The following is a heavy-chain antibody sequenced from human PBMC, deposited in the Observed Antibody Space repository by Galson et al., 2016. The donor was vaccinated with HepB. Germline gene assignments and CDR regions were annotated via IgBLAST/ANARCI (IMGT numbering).Heavy chain of an antibody. CDR2: LSVYNDNT. CDR1: GYRFTSYG. D-gene: IGHD3-10*01. V-gene: IGHV1-18*01. J-gene: IGHJ5*02. CDR3: ARGGTYGSYLES. Sequence: SVKVSCKASGYRFTSYGLNWVRQAPRQGLEWMGWLSVYNDNTKYAQRLQDRVSMTTDASTNTAYMELTSLTSDDTAVYYCARGGTYGSYLESWGQGTLVTVSS.